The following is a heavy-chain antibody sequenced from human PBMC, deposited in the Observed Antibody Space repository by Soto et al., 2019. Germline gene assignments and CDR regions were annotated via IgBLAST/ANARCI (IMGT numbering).Heavy chain of an antibody. D-gene: IGHD1-26*01. CDR1: GSTSGSYG. CDR2: ITAATGTT. CDR3: AKAKGRSNFYYSGLDV. J-gene: IGHJ6*02. V-gene: IGHV3-23*01. Sequence: GGSLRLSCAASGSTSGSYGMTWVRQAPGKGLECVSGITAATGTTYYADSVKGRFTISRDLSTNTLFLQMNSLRAADSAVYYCAKAKGRSNFYYSGLDVWGQGTTVTVSS.